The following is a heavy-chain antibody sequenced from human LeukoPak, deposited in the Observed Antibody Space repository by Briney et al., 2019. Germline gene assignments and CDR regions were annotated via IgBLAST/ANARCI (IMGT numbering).Heavy chain of an antibody. D-gene: IGHD3-22*01. Sequence: GGSLRLSCAASGFTFGSYSMNWVRQAPGKGLEWVSSISSSSSYIYYADSVKGRFTISRDNAKNSLYLQMNSLRAEDTAVYYCARTPDSSGYFHWFDPWGQGTLVTVSS. CDR1: GFTFGSYS. CDR2: ISSSSSYI. V-gene: IGHV3-21*01. J-gene: IGHJ5*02. CDR3: ARTPDSSGYFHWFDP.